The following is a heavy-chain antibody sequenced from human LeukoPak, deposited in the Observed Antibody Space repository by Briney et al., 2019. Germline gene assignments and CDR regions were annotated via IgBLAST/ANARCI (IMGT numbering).Heavy chain of an antibody. CDR2: IWYDGSNK. J-gene: IGHJ4*02. V-gene: IGHV3-33*01. CDR3: ARDNLYCSGGSCYFGDPLAYYFDY. D-gene: IGHD2-15*01. CDR1: GFTLSSYG. Sequence: GGSLRLSCAASGFTLSSYGMHWVRQAPGKGLEWVAVIWYDGSNKYYADSVKGRFTISRDNSKNTLYLKMNSLRAEDTAVYYCARDNLYCSGGSCYFGDPLAYYFDYWGQGTLVTVSS.